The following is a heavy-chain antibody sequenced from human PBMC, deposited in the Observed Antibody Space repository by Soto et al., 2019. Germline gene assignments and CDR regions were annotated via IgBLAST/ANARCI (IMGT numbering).Heavy chain of an antibody. V-gene: IGHV1-69*12. J-gene: IGHJ6*02. CDR3: ARHVPTAGYYYGMDV. CDR2: IIPMFGTA. D-gene: IGHD2-2*01. CDR1: GGTFSSYA. Sequence: QVQLVQSGAEVKKPGSSVKVSCKASGGTFSSYAISWVRQAPGQGLEWMGGIIPMFGTANYAQKFQGRVTITADESTSTAYMELSSLRSEDTAVYFCARHVPTAGYYYGMDVWGQGTTVTVSS.